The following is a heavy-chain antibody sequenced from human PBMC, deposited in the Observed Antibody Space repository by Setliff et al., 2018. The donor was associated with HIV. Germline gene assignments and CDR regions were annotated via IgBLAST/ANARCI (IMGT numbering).Heavy chain of an antibody. CDR2: MNPSGGST. CDR1: GGAFSTYA. V-gene: IGHV1-46*01. Sequence: ASVKVSCKASGGAFSTYAISWVRQATGQGLEWMGWMNPSGGSTSYAQKFQGRVTMTRDTSTSTVYMELSSLRSEDTAVYYCARDLSISNPYYDILTGPGVYWGQGTLVTVSS. D-gene: IGHD3-9*01. CDR3: ARDLSISNPYYDILTGPGVY. J-gene: IGHJ4*02.